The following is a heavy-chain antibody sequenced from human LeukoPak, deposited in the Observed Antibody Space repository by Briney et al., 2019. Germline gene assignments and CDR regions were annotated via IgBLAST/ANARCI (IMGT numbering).Heavy chain of an antibody. CDR2: TYYRSKWYN. J-gene: IGHJ4*02. V-gene: IGHV6-1*01. D-gene: IGHD3-16*01. CDR1: GDSVSTNNVA. CDR3: AREDLGAAYFDF. Sequence: SQTLSLTCAISGDSVSTNNVAWNWIRQSPSRGXXXXXXTYYRSKWYNDYAVSVKSRITINPDTSKNQFSLQLNSVTPDDTAMYYCAREDLGAAYFDFWGQGTLVTVSS.